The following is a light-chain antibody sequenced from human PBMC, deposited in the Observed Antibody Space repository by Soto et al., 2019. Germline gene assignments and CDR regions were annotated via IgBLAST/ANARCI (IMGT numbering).Light chain of an antibody. CDR3: QQYNSYSWT. CDR1: QSISSW. V-gene: IGKV1-5*03. J-gene: IGKJ1*01. CDR2: KAS. Sequence: DIQMTQSPSTLSASVGDRVTITCRASQSISSWLAWYQQKPGKAPKLLIYKASSLESGVPSRFSGSGSGTEFTLTISILQRDDFATYYCQQYNSYSWTFGQGTEVEIK.